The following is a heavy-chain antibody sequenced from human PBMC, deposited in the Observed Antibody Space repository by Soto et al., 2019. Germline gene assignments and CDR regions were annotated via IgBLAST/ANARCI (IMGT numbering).Heavy chain of an antibody. Sequence: PGEWLRLYCAASGCTFMRYAICWVLQAPGKGLEWVSAISGSGGSTYYADSVKGRFTISRDNSKNTLYLQMNSLRAEDTAVYYCAREVRSGGSSDTYGYYFNYTDV. CDR3: AREVRSGGSSDTYGYYFNYTDV. CDR1: GCTFMRYA. CDR2: ISGSGGST. D-gene: IGHD2-15*01. J-gene: IGHJ6*03. V-gene: IGHV3-23*01.